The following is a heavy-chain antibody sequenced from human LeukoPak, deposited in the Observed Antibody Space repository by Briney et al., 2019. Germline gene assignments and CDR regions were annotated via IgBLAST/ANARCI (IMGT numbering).Heavy chain of an antibody. CDR3: TRGAGWLIDY. J-gene: IGHJ4*02. V-gene: IGHV4-59*01. Sequence: PSATLSLTCTVSDDSISDYYRGWIRQPPGKGLEWIGYFHNSGTSTYNPSLKSRVTISADTSKNQFSLKLNSLTTADTAVYYCTRGAGWLIDYWGQGILVTVS. CDR1: DDSISDYY. CDR2: FHNSGTS. D-gene: IGHD3-16*01.